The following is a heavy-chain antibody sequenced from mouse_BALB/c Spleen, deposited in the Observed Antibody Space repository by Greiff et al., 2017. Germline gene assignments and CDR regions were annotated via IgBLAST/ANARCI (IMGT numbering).Heavy chain of an antibody. Sequence: QVHVKQSGAELVKPGASVKLSCKASGYTFTEYTIHWVKQRSGQGLEWIGWFYPGSGSIKYNEKFKDKATLTADKSSSTVYMELSRLTSEDSAVYFCARHEGLWLRQGVYFDYWGQGTTLTVSS. V-gene: IGHV1-62-2*01. J-gene: IGHJ2*01. CDR3: ARHEGLWLRQGVYFDY. CDR2: FYPGSGSI. CDR1: GYTFTEYT. D-gene: IGHD2-2*01.